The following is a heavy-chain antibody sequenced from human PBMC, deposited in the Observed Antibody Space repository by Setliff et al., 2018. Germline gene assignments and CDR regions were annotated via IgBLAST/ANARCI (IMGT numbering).Heavy chain of an antibody. J-gene: IGHJ4*02. CDR2: IIPILGIA. CDR1: GGTFSSYA. V-gene: IGHV1-69*10. CDR3: ARTYYDILTGYYSSPGYFDC. D-gene: IGHD3-9*01. Sequence: SVKVSCKASGGTFSSYAISWVRQAPGQGLEWMGGIIPILGIANYAQKLQCRVTITADKSTSTAYMELSSLRSEDTAVYYCARTYYDILTGYYSSPGYFDCWGQGTLFAVSS.